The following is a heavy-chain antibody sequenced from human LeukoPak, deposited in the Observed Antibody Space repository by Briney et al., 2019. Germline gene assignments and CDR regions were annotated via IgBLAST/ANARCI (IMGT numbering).Heavy chain of an antibody. CDR1: GFTFSSYA. J-gene: IGHJ6*03. CDR2: IKQDGSEK. D-gene: IGHD5-18*01. V-gene: IGHV3-7*01. Sequence: GGSLRLSCAASGFTFSSYAMSWVRQAPGKGLEWVANIKQDGSEKYYVDSVKGRFTISRDNAKNSLYLQMNSLRAEDTAVYYCARDGYSGVYYYYYYMDVWGKGTTVTVSS. CDR3: ARDGYSGVYYYYYYMDV.